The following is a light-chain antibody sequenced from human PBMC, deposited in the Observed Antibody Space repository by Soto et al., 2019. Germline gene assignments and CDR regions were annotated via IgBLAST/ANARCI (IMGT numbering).Light chain of an antibody. V-gene: IGKV1-39*01. J-gene: IGKJ5*01. CDR2: AAS. CDR3: QQSYSTPIT. Sequence: DIQLTQSPSFRSASVGDRVTITCRASQSISRYLNWYQQKPGKAPKLLIYAASSLQSGVPSRFSGSGSGTDFTLTISSLKTEDFATYYGQQSYSTPITFCQGTRLEIK. CDR1: QSISRY.